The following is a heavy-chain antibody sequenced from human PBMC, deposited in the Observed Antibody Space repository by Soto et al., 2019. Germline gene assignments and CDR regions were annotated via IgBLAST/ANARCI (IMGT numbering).Heavy chain of an antibody. CDR2: TSHDGSSK. Sequence: QVQLVESGVGVVQPGRSLILSCTASGFTFINYGIHWVRQAPGKGLEWVAVTSHDGSSKYYADSVKGRFTISRDNSKNTVSLQMDSLRTEDTALYYCAKGCGRGYYLGGSCGKGTLVTVSS. CDR3: AKGCGRGYYLGGS. CDR1: GFTFINYG. V-gene: IGHV3-30*18. J-gene: IGHJ5*02. D-gene: IGHD7-27*01.